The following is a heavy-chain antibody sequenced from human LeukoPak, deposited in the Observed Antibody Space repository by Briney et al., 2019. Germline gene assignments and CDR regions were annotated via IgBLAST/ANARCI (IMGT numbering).Heavy chain of an antibody. D-gene: IGHD1-26*01. CDR1: GFSFSGYA. Sequence: PGGSLRLSCAASGFSFSGYAMSWVRQAPGKGLEWVSGVSGSGGSTYYADSVKGRFTISRDSSKSTLYLQMNSLRAEDTALYYCAKGEAWYNWFDSWGQRTLVTVSS. V-gene: IGHV3-23*01. CDR2: VSGSGGST. J-gene: IGHJ5*01. CDR3: AKGEAWYNWFDS.